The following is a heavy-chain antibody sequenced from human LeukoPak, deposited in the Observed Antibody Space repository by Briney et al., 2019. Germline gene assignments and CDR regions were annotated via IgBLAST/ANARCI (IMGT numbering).Heavy chain of an antibody. CDR1: GFTFGSYA. V-gene: IGHV3-23*01. J-gene: IGHJ4*02. Sequence: GGSLRLSCAASGFTFGSYAMTWVRQAPGKGLKWVSAISDSGANTYYADSVKGRFTISRDNSKNTLYLQMNSLRADDTAVYYCASKTFCTSISCHFDYWGQGIRVTVSS. CDR2: ISDSGANT. CDR3: ASKTFCTSISCHFDY. D-gene: IGHD2-2*01.